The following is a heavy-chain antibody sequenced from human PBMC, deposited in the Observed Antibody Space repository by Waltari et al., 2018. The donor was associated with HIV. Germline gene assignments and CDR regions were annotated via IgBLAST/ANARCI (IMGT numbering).Heavy chain of an antibody. Sequence: QVQLVESGGGVVQPGGSLRLSCAESGFTFSHYGMQWVRQAPGKGLEWVAFIRYDGSDKYYADFVKGRFTISRDNSKNTLYLQTNSLRAEDTAVYYCAKTTMVTPYYYYGVDVWGQGATVTVSS. CDR1: GFTFSHYG. CDR3: AKTTMVTPYYYYGVDV. J-gene: IGHJ6*02. CDR2: IRYDGSDK. V-gene: IGHV3-30*02. D-gene: IGHD5-18*01.